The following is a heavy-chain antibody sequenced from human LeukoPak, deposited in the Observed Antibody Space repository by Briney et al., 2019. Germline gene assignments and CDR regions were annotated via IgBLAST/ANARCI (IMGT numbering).Heavy chain of an antibody. CDR3: ASHLTIFGVASPFDY. CDR1: GGTFSSYA. V-gene: IGHV1-69*13. D-gene: IGHD3-3*01. Sequence: SVKVSCKASGGTFSSYAISWVRQAPGQGLEWMGGIVPIFGTANYAQKFQGRVTITADESTSTAYMELSSLRSEDTAVYYCASHLTIFGVASPFDYWGQGTLVTVSS. CDR2: IVPIFGTA. J-gene: IGHJ4*02.